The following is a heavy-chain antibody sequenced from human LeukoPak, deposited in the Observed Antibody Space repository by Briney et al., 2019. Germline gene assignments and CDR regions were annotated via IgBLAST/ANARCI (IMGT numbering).Heavy chain of an antibody. V-gene: IGHV4-39*01. CDR1: GGSISSSSYY. CDR2: IYYSGSI. CDR3: ARHPGPGYSSSWYWFDP. D-gene: IGHD6-13*01. Sequence: SETMSLTCTVSGGSISSSSYYWGWIRQPPGKGLEWIGRIYYSGSIYYNPSLKTRVTISVDTSKNQFSLKLSSVTAADTAVYYCARHPGPGYSSSWYWFDPWGQGTLVTVSS. J-gene: IGHJ5*02.